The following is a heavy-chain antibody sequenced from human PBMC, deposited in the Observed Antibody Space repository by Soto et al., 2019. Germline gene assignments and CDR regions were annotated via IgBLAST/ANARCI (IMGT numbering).Heavy chain of an antibody. J-gene: IGHJ3*02. CDR3: STARWCSSTSCYAFDI. D-gene: IGHD2-2*01. CDR1: GFTFSNAW. V-gene: IGHV3-15*01. CDR2: IKSKTDGGTT. Sequence: GGSPRLSCAASGFTFSNAWMSWVRQAPGKGLEWVGRIKSKTDGGTTDYAAPVKGRFTISRDDSKNTLYLQMNSLKTEDTAVYYCSTARWCSSTSCYAFDIWGQGTMVTVSS.